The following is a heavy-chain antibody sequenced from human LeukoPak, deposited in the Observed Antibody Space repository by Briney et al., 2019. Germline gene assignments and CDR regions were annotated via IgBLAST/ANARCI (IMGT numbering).Heavy chain of an antibody. D-gene: IGHD6-19*01. V-gene: IGHV3-21*05. CDR2: ISGNSDYI. J-gene: IGHJ4*02. CDR1: GFTFSIYG. CDR3: ARERNLEIAVAGTIFNY. Sequence: GGSLRLSCAASGFTFSIYGMNWVRQAPGKGLEWISYISGNSDYIYQADSVKGRFFISRDNAQDSLYLHINNLRAEDTAVYYCARERNLEIAVAGTIFNYWGQGALVTVSS.